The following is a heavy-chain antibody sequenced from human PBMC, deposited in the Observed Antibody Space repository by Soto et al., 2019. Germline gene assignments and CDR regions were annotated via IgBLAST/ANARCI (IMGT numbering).Heavy chain of an antibody. V-gene: IGHV3-64D*06. D-gene: IGHD5-12*01. CDR1: GFTFSSYA. CDR2: ISSNGGST. J-gene: IGHJ4*02. Sequence: EVQLVESGGGLVQPGGSLRLSCSASGFTFSSYAMHWVRQAPGKGLEYVSAISSNGGSTYYADSVKGRFTISRDNSKNTLYLQMSSLRAEDTAVYYYVKDQGGYSGYVFDYWGQGTLVTVSS. CDR3: VKDQGGYSGYVFDY.